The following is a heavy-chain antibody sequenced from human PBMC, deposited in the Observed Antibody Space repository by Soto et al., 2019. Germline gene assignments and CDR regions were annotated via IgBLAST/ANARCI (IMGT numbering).Heavy chain of an antibody. Sequence: SETLSLTCAVYGGSFSGYYWSWIRQPPWKGLEWIGESNHSGSTNYNPSLKSRVTISVDTSKNQFSLKLSSVTAADTAVYYCARGPVTSFGVVIPYYYGMDVWGQGTMVTVSS. CDR3: ARGPVTSFGVVIPYYYGMDV. CDR1: GGSFSGYY. CDR2: SNHSGST. J-gene: IGHJ6*02. D-gene: IGHD3-3*01. V-gene: IGHV4-34*01.